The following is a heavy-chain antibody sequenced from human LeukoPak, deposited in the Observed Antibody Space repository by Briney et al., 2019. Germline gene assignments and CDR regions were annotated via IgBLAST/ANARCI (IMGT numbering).Heavy chain of an antibody. Sequence: GGSLRLSCTASGFTFSTYLINWVRQSPGKGLVWVALINGDGSTTTHADSVKGRFTISRDNAKNTAYLQMNSLRDEDTAVYYCARDYAGSPDYWSQGTLVTVSA. J-gene: IGHJ4*02. CDR3: ARDYAGSPDY. CDR2: INGDGSTT. V-gene: IGHV3-74*03. CDR1: GFTFSTYL. D-gene: IGHD3-10*01.